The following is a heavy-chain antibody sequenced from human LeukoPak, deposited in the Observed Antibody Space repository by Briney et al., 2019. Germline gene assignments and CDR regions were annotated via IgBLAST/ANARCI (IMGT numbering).Heavy chain of an antibody. D-gene: IGHD4-11*01. Sequence: HPGGSLRLSCVASRFTLRGYTMNWVRQAPGKGLEWISYISSSSSIIYYSDSVKGRFTISRDNAKNSLFLQMNSLRDEDTGVYYCAREGPLTTSLAMDYYYGMDVWGQGTTVTVSS. CDR2: ISSSSSII. V-gene: IGHV3-48*02. J-gene: IGHJ6*02. CDR1: RFTLRGYT. CDR3: AREGPLTTSLAMDYYYGMDV.